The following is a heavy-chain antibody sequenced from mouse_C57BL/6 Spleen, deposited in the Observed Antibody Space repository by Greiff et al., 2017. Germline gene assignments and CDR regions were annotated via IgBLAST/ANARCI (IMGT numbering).Heavy chain of an antibody. CDR2: INPNNGGT. J-gene: IGHJ1*03. Sequence: VQLQQSGPELVKPGASVKISCKASGYTFTDYYMNWVKQSHGKSLEWIGAINPNNGGTSYNQKFKGKATLTVDKSSSTAYMELRSLTSEDSAVYYCARSHGNYGYFDVWGTGTTVTVSS. CDR3: ARSHGNYGYFDV. CDR1: GYTFTDYY. V-gene: IGHV1-26*01. D-gene: IGHD2-1*01.